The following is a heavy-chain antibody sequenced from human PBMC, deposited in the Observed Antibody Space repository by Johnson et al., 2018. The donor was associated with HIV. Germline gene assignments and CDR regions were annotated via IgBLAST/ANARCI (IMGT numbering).Heavy chain of an antibody. Sequence: MMLVESGGGLVQPGGSLRLSCAASGFTFSSYWMSWVRQAPGKGLEWVANIKQDGSEKYYVDSVKGRFTISRDNAKNSLYLQMNSLRAEDTAVYYCARVQLLEDDVFNVWGQGTMVTVSS. CDR1: GFTFSSYW. V-gene: IGHV3-7*05. D-gene: IGHD3-10*01. J-gene: IGHJ3*01. CDR2: IKQDGSEK. CDR3: ARVQLLEDDVFNV.